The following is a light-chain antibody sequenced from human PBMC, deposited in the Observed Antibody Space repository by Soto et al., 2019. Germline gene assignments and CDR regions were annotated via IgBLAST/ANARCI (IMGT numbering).Light chain of an antibody. V-gene: IGKV2-28*01. Sequence: DIVMTQSPLSLPVTPGEPASISCRSSQSLLHSNGYNYMDWYLQKPGQSPQLLIYFWSNRASGVPDRVSGSGSGTDFTRKISRVEAEDVGVYDCMQALQTPPWTFGQGTKVEI. J-gene: IGKJ1*01. CDR1: QSLLHSNGYNY. CDR3: MQALQTPPWT. CDR2: FWS.